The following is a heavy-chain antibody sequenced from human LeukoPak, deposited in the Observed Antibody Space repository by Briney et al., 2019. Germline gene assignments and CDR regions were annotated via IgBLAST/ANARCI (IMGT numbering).Heavy chain of an antibody. Sequence: PGGSLRLSCSASGFTFSDHWMSWVRQAPGKELEWEASIKNDETEKRYVDSTQGRFTISRDNAKNSMYLQMNSLRAEDTATYYCTRQSSSNAFEIWGQGTMVTVS. V-gene: IGHV3-7*05. CDR1: GFTFSDHW. CDR2: IKNDETEK. D-gene: IGHD2-2*01. CDR3: TRQSSSNAFEI. J-gene: IGHJ3*02.